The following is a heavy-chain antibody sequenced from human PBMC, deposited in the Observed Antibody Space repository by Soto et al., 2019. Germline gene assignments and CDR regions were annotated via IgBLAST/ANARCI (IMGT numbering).Heavy chain of an antibody. CDR1: GFTFSSYW. CDR2: ISNDGSST. Sequence: EVQLVESGGGLVQPGGSLRLSCAASGFTFSSYWMHWVRQAPGKGLVWVSRISNDGSSTSYADAVKGRFTTSRDNAKNALYLLIKSLRAGDTAVYYWTRSDYYGSGSYIYYYGMDVCGQGTTVTVSS. V-gene: IGHV3-74*01. J-gene: IGHJ6*02. D-gene: IGHD3-10*01. CDR3: TRSDYYGSGSYIYYYGMDV.